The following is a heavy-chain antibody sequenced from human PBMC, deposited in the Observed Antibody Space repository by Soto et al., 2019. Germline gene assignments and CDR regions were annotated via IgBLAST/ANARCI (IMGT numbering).Heavy chain of an antibody. D-gene: IGHD1-7*01. J-gene: IGHJ6*02. CDR3: ARDASPVTGTTSSTYYYYGMDV. CDR2: INPNSGGT. CDR1: GYTFTGYY. Sequence: QVQLVQSGAEVKKPGASVKVSCKASGYTFTGYYMHWVRQAPGQGLEWMGWINPNSGGTNYAQKFQGRVTMTRDTSISTAYMELSRLRSDDTAVYYCARDASPVTGTTSSTYYYYGMDVWGQGTTVTVSS. V-gene: IGHV1-2*02.